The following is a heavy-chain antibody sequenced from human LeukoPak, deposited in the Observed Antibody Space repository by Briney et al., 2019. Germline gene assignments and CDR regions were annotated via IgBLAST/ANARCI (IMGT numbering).Heavy chain of an antibody. CDR3: ARDREGSRDAFDI. Sequence: PGGSLRLSCAASGFTISRYWMSWVRQAPGKGLELVANIRQDGSARFYGDSVRGRFTVSRDNAKNSLYIQMNSLRAEDTAAYYCARDREGSRDAFDIWGQGTMVTVSS. V-gene: IGHV3-7*01. D-gene: IGHD1-26*01. CDR2: IRQDGSAR. CDR1: GFTISRYW. J-gene: IGHJ3*02.